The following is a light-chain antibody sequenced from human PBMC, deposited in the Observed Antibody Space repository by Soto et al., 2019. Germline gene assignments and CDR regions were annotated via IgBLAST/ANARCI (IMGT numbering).Light chain of an antibody. CDR2: TAA. Sequence: DIQMTQSPSSLSASVGDRVTITCRASQSISSYLNWYQQKPARAPNRLIYTAASLESGVPSRFSGSGSGTDFTLPITSLQPADFATYFCQQSYSSSRTFGQGTKVDIK. J-gene: IGKJ1*01. CDR1: QSISSY. CDR3: QQSYSSSRT. V-gene: IGKV1-39*01.